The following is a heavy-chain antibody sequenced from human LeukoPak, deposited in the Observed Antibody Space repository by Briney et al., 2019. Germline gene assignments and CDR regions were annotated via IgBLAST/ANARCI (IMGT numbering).Heavy chain of an antibody. CDR3: ASTFGGSGSYDFDY. Sequence: ASVKVFCKASEYTLTGYYLHWVRQAPGRGLEWVGWINPHGGGTDYAQTFQGRVTLTRDTSIATAYMELSRLTADDTAVYYCASTFGGSGSYDFDYWGQGTLVTVSS. D-gene: IGHD3-10*01. CDR1: EYTLTGYY. J-gene: IGHJ4*02. CDR2: INPHGGGT. V-gene: IGHV1-2*02.